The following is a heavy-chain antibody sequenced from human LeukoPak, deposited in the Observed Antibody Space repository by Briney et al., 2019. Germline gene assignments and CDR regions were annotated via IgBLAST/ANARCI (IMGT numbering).Heavy chain of an antibody. D-gene: IGHD1-1*01. CDR1: GGSISSGSYY. V-gene: IGHV4-61*02. CDR3: ARPVPSRLGWFDP. J-gene: IGHJ5*02. CDR2: IYTSGST. Sequence: PSQTLSLTCTVSGGSISSGSYYWSWIRHPAGKGLEWLGRIYTSGSTNYNPSLKSRVTISVDTSKNQFSLKLSSVTAADTAVYYCARPVPSRLGWFDPWGQGTLVTVSS.